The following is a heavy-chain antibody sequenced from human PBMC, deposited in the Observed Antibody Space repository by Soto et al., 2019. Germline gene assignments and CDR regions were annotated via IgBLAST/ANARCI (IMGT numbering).Heavy chain of an antibody. V-gene: IGHV1-18*01. CDR2: ISAYNGNT. CDR3: ARLDLNYYYYGMDV. CDR1: GYTFTSYG. J-gene: IGHJ6*02. Sequence: GASVKVSCKASGYTFTSYGISWVRQAPGQGLEWMGWISAYNGNTNYAQKLQGRVTMTTDTSTSTAYMELRSLRSDDTAVYYCARLDLNYYYYGMDVWSQGTTVTVSS.